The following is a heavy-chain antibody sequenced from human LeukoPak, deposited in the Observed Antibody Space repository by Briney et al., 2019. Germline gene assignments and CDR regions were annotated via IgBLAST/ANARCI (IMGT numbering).Heavy chain of an antibody. CDR3: ARIGERGGAFDY. D-gene: IGHD3-10*01. CDR1: GGSISSGGYY. Sequence: SQTLSLTCTVSGGSISSGGYYWSWIRQHPGKGLEWIGYIYYSGSTYYNPSLKSRVTISVDTSKNEFSLKLSSVTAADTAVYYWARIGERGGAFDYWGQGTLVTVSS. J-gene: IGHJ4*02. V-gene: IGHV4-31*03. CDR2: IYYSGST.